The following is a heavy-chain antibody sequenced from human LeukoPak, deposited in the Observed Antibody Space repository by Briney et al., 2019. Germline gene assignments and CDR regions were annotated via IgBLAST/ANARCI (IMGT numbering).Heavy chain of an antibody. J-gene: IGHJ2*01. D-gene: IGHD2-8*01. V-gene: IGHV3-13*04. CDR1: GFTFSSYD. CDR3: ARDRLSNGAGWYFDL. Sequence: GGSLRLSCVASGFTFSSYDMHWVRQVTGRGLEWVSAIGIAGDTYYVGSVQGRFTISRENARNSFFLQMNSLRAGDTAVYYCARDRLSNGAGWYFDLWGRGTLVSVSS. CDR2: IGIAGDT.